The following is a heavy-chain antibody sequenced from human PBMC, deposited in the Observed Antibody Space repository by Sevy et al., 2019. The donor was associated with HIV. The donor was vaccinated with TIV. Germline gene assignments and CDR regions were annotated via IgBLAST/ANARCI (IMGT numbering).Heavy chain of an antibody. Sequence: SETLSLTCTVSGDSISNYYWSWIRQPPGKGLEWIGYIYYSGSTNYNSSLKSRVTISVDTSKNQFSLKLTSVTAADTAVYYCARGLRITTIRGAKGDYWYSDLWGRGTLVTVSS. CDR2: IYYSGST. CDR1: GDSISNYY. D-gene: IGHD3-10*01. J-gene: IGHJ2*01. CDR3: ARGLRITTIRGAKGDYWYSDL. V-gene: IGHV4-59*01.